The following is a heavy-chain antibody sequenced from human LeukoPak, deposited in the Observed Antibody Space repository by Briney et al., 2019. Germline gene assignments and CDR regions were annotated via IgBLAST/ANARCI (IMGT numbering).Heavy chain of an antibody. J-gene: IGHJ4*02. Sequence: PGGSLRLSCVASGFTFSSYGIHWIRQAPGKGLEWVAFIRYDGSKKFYSDSVKGRFTISRDNSKNTLYLQMNSLRAEDTALYYCARARYCSSSSCYIDYWGQGTLVTVSS. V-gene: IGHV3-30*02. D-gene: IGHD2-2*02. CDR2: IRYDGSKK. CDR1: GFTFSSYG. CDR3: ARARYCSSSSCYIDY.